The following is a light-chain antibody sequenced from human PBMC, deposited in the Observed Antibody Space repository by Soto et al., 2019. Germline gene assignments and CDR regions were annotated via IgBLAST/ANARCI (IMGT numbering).Light chain of an antibody. CDR1: QTISSW. CDR3: QQYNSYSGT. CDR2: DAS. Sequence: DIQMTQPPSTLPASVGDRVTITCRASQTISSWLAWYQQKPGKAPDLLIYDASSLESGVPSRFSGSGSGTEFTLTISSLQPDDFATYYCQQYNSYSGTFGQGTKVDIK. J-gene: IGKJ1*01. V-gene: IGKV1-5*01.